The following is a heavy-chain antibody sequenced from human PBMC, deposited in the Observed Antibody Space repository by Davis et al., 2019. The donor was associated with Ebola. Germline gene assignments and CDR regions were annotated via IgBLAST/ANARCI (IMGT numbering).Heavy chain of an antibody. V-gene: IGHV5-51*01. Sequence: GESLKISCKGSGYSFSSYWISWVRQMPGKGLEWMGIIYVGDSDTRYSPSFQGQVTISVDKSISTAYLHLSSLQASDTAMYYCARLPAGGHTYGNRFYFDYWGQGTLVTVSS. J-gene: IGHJ4*02. CDR2: IYVGDSDT. CDR1: GYSFSSYW. CDR3: ARLPAGGHTYGNRFYFDY. D-gene: IGHD5-18*01.